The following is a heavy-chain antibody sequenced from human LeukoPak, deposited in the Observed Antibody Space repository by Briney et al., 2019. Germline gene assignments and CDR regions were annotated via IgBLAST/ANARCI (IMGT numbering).Heavy chain of an antibody. J-gene: IGHJ3*02. CDR2: ISGSGGST. CDR3: AKDRRIKVATISAFDI. V-gene: IGHV3-23*01. CDR1: GFTFSSYA. D-gene: IGHD5-12*01. Sequence: GSLRLSCAASGFTFSSYAMSWVRRAPGKGLEWVSAISGSGGSTYYADSVKGRFTISRDNSKNTLYLQMNSLRAEDTAVYYCAKDRRIKVATISAFDIWGQGTMVTVSS.